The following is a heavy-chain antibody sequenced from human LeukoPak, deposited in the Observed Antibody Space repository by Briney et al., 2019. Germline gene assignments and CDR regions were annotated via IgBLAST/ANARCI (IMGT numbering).Heavy chain of an antibody. CDR2: IYHSGST. CDR3: ARDPVRDGAARDY. J-gene: IGHJ4*02. Sequence: SGTLSLTCAVSGGSISSSNWWSWVRQPPGKGLEWIGEIYHSGSTNYNPSLKSRVTISVDKSKNQFSLKLSSVTAADTAVYYCARDPVRDGAARDYWGQGTLVTVSS. CDR1: GGSISSSNW. V-gene: IGHV4-4*02. D-gene: IGHD6-6*01.